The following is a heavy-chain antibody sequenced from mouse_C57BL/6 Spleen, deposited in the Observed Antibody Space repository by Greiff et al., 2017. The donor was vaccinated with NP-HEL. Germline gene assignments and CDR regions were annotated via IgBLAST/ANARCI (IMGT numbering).Heavy chain of an antibody. D-gene: IGHD4-1*01. J-gene: IGHJ1*03. CDR1: GYTFTSYW. CDR2: IDPSDSYT. Sequence: QVQLQQPGAELVKPGASVKLSCKASGYTFTSYWMQWVKQRPGQGLEWIGEIDPSDSYTNYNQKFKGKATLPVDTSSSTAYMQLSSLTSEDSAVYYCARKNWDVDFDVWGTGTTVTVSS. CDR3: ARKNWDVDFDV. V-gene: IGHV1-50*01.